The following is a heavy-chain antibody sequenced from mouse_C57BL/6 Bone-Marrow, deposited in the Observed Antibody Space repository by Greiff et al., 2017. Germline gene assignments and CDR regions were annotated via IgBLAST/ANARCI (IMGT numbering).Heavy chain of an antibody. CDR2: INSDGGST. J-gene: IGHJ1*03. D-gene: IGHD1-1*01. CDR1: EYEFPSHD. CDR3: ARHRYYGSSYGWYFDV. V-gene: IGHV5-2*01. Sequence: EVQVVESGGGLVQPGESLKLSCESTEYEFPSHDMSWVRKTPEKRLELVAAINSDGGSTSYPDTMERRFIISRDNTKNHLYPQMSRLRSEDTALYYCARHRYYGSSYGWYFDVWGTGTTVTVSS.